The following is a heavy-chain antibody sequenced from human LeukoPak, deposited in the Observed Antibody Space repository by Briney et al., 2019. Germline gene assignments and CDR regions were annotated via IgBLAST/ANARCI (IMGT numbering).Heavy chain of an antibody. CDR3: AREKVEGANWFDP. CDR2: INSNSGGT. Sequence: GASVKVSCKASGYTFTGYYMHWVRQAPGQGLEWMGWINSNSGGTNYAQKFQGRVTMTRDTSISTVYMELSRLRSDDTAVYYCAREKVEGANWFDPWGQGTLATVSS. D-gene: IGHD2-15*01. V-gene: IGHV1-2*02. CDR1: GYTFTGYY. J-gene: IGHJ5*02.